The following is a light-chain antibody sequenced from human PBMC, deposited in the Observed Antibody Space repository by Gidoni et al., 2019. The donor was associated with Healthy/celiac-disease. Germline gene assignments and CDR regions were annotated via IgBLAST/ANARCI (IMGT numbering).Light chain of an antibody. Sequence: EIVMTQSLATLSVSPGERATLSCRASQSVSSNFAWYQQKPGQAPRLLIYGASTRATGIPARFRGSGSGTEFTLTISSLQSEDFAVYYCQQYNNWPTWTFGQGTKVEIK. CDR3: QQYNNWPTWT. V-gene: IGKV3-15*01. J-gene: IGKJ1*01. CDR2: GAS. CDR1: QSVSSN.